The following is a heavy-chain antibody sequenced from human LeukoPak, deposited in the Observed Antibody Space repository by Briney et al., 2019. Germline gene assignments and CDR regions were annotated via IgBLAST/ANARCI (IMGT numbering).Heavy chain of an antibody. CDR1: RLTFSDYY. V-gene: IGHV3-11*01. D-gene: IGHD3-16*01. CDR2: INSSGSTI. CDR3: AKDGVLDY. J-gene: IGHJ4*02. Sequence: KTGGSLRLSCAASRLTFSDYYMNWIRQAPGKGLEWVSDINSSGSTIHYADSVKGRFTISRDNAKNSLYLQMNSLRAEDTAVYYCAKDGVLDYWGQGTLVTVSS.